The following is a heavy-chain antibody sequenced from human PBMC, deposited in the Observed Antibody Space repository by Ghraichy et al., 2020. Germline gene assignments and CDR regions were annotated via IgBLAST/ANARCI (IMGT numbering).Heavy chain of an antibody. CDR3: AKASYGWGVYGLDV. J-gene: IGHJ6*02. D-gene: IGHD3-10*01. V-gene: IGHV3-33*05. CDR1: GFTFTSFG. CDR2: ILYDGSKK. Sequence: GGSLRLTCAASGFTFTSFGMHWVRQAPGKGLEWVAVILYDGSKKFYADSVKGRFTISRDDSQRTVYLQMNSLRAEDTAVYHCAKASYGWGVYGLDVWGQGTTVTVSS.